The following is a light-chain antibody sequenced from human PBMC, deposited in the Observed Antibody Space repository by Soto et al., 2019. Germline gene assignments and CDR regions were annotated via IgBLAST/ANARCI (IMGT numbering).Light chain of an antibody. Sequence: EIVLTQSPATLSLSPGERATLSCRASQSVSSYLAWYQQKPGQAPRLLIYDASNRATGIPARFSGSGSGTDFSLTLSSLEPEDFAVYSCQQRSNWPRWTFGQGTKVEIK. V-gene: IGKV3-11*01. J-gene: IGKJ1*01. CDR3: QQRSNWPRWT. CDR1: QSVSSY. CDR2: DAS.